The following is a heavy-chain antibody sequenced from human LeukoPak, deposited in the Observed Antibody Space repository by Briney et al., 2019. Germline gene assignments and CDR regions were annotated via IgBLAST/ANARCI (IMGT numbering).Heavy chain of an antibody. J-gene: IGHJ4*02. CDR2: VDNEDRET. CDR1: GYTLTELS. D-gene: IGHD6-13*01. V-gene: IGHV1-24*01. CDR3: ETAKTSIAAAGTWFDY. Sequence: ASVKVSCKVSGYTLTELSMHWGRQAPGKGLEWMGGVDNEDRETIYEAKFQGRVTMTEAPSTDTGYMELSSLRSEDTVVYYCETAKTSIAAAGTWFDYWGQGTLVTVSS.